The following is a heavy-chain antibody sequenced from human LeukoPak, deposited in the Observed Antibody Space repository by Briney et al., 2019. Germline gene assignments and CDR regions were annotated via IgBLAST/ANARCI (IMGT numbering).Heavy chain of an antibody. J-gene: IGHJ5*02. V-gene: IGHV1-69*05. CDR3: ARDGRAVSWYNWNYDLENWFDP. CDR2: IIPIFGTA. CDR1: GGTFSSYA. D-gene: IGHD1-7*01. Sequence: SVKVSCKASGGTFSSYAISWVRQAPGQGLEWMGRIIPIFGTANYAQKFQGRVTITTDESTSTAYMELSSLRSEDTAVYYCARDGRAVSWYNWNYDLENWFDPWGQGTMVTVSS.